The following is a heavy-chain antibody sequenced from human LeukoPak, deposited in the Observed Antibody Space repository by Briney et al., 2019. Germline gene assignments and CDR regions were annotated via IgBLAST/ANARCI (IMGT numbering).Heavy chain of an antibody. Sequence: GGSLRLSCATSGFIFKDYGMTWVRQAPGKGLEYVSAISSNGGSTYYANSVKGRFTISRDNSKNTLYLQMNSLRAEDTAVYYCARPRGWHHDAFDIWGQGTMVTVSS. J-gene: IGHJ3*02. CDR2: ISSNGGST. V-gene: IGHV3-64*01. CDR1: GFIFKDYG. CDR3: ARPRGWHHDAFDI. D-gene: IGHD6-19*01.